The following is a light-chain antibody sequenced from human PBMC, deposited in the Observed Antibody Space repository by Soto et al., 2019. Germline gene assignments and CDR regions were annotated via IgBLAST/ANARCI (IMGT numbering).Light chain of an antibody. V-gene: IGKV2-30*01. J-gene: IGKJ1*01. CDR3: MQGTYWPPWT. CDR1: QSLVDSDGNTY. Sequence: DVVLTQSPLSLPVTLGQPASISCRSSQSLVDSDGNTYLNWFQQRPGQSPRRLIYKVSNRDSGVPDRFRGSGSGTDFTLKISRVEAEDVGVYYCMQGTYWPPWTFGQGTKVEIK. CDR2: KVS.